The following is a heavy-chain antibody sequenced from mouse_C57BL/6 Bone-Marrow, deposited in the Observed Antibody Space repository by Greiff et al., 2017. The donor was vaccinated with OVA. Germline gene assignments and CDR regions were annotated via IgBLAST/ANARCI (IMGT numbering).Heavy chain of an antibody. J-gene: IGHJ3*01. V-gene: IGHV1-81*01. Sequence: VQLQESGAALARPGASVELSCKASCYTFTSYGLSWVKPRTGPGLAWIGEIYPRSGTTYYNEKFKGKATLTADKSSSTAYMELRSLTSEDSAVYFCARIGVYYDYDGFAYWGQGTLVTVSA. CDR3: ARIGVYYDYDGFAY. CDR1: CYTFTSYG. D-gene: IGHD2-4*01. CDR2: IYPRSGTT.